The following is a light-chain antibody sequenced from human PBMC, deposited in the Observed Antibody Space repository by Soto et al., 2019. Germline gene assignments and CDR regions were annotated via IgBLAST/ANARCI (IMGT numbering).Light chain of an antibody. J-gene: IGLJ1*01. CDR2: GVS. CDR3: CSYTSNITPYV. V-gene: IGLV2-14*01. CDR1: GSDIGASHF. Sequence: QSALTQPPSASGSPGQSVTISCTGTGSDIGASHFVSWYQRLPGKAPKLLIYGVSNRPSGVSNRFSASKSGNTASLTISGLQAEDETDYYCCSYTSNITPYVFGTGTQLTVL.